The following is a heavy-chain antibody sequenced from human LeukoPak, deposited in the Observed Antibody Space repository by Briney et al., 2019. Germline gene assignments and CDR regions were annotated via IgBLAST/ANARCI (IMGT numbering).Heavy chain of an antibody. CDR1: GFSFSHYS. CDR3: ARLFDRVTTYDY. D-gene: IGHD4-17*01. CDR2: IDPDGTWT. V-gene: IGHV3-7*01. J-gene: IGHJ4*02. Sequence: GRSLRLACAASGFSFSHYSMSWVRQGPGKGLDWVATIDPDGTWTAYVDSVKGRFTISRDNVQNSLHLQMDSLRADDTAVYYCARLFDRVTTYDYWGQGTQVTVSS.